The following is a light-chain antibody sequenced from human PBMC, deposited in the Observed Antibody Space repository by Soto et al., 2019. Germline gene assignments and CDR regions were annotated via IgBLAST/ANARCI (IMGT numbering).Light chain of an antibody. CDR2: GAS. J-gene: IGKJ4*01. CDR1: QSVRSSF. Sequence: EIVMTQSPATLSVSPGERATLSCRASQSVRSSFLAWYQQKPGQAPSLLIYGASTRATGIPARFSGSGSGTEFTLTINSLQSEDFAVYYCQQYNNWPPLTFGGGTKVDI. V-gene: IGKV3-15*01. CDR3: QQYNNWPPLT.